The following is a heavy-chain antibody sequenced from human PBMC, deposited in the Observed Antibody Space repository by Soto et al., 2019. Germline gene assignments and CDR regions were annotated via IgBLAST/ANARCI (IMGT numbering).Heavy chain of an antibody. D-gene: IGHD6-13*01. V-gene: IGHV5-10-1*01. CDR3: ARRTHSSSWYGRNYYYYYGMDV. CDR1: GYSFTSYW. J-gene: IGHJ6*02. Sequence: GESLKISCKGSGYSFTSYWISWVRQMPGKGLEWMGRIDPSDSYTNYGPSFQGHVTISADKSISTAYLQWSSLKASDTAMYYCARRTHSSSWYGRNYYYYYGMDVWGQGXTVTVSS. CDR2: IDPSDSYT.